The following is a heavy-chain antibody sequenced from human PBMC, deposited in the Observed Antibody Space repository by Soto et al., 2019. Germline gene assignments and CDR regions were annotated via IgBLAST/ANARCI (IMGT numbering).Heavy chain of an antibody. V-gene: IGHV4-4*07. D-gene: IGHD3-10*01. Sequence: PSETLSLTCTVSGGSINNYYWSWIRQPAGKGLEWIGRIFPSGITNYNPSLKSRVIMSVDTSKNQFSLNLNSVTAADTAVYYCARGSLTMDVWGQGTTVTSP. CDR3: ARGSLTMDV. CDR2: IFPSGIT. J-gene: IGHJ6*02. CDR1: GGSINNYY.